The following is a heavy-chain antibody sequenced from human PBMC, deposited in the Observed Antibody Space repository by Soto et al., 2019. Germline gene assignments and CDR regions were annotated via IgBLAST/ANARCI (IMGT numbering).Heavy chain of an antibody. CDR2: IYYSGST. CDR1: GGSISSYY. D-gene: IGHD3-22*01. Sequence: SETLSLTCTVSGGSISSYYLSWIRQPPGKGLEWIGYIYYSGSTNYNPSLKSRVTISVDTSKNQFSLKLSSVTAADTAVYYCARGLDYYDSSGPGGNWFDPWGQGTLVTVSS. J-gene: IGHJ5*02. V-gene: IGHV4-59*01. CDR3: ARGLDYYDSSGPGGNWFDP.